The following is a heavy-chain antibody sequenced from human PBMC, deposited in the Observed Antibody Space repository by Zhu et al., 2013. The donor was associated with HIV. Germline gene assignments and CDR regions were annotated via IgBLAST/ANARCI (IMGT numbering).Heavy chain of an antibody. CDR3: ARDRSDSSGYHWFDY. CDR2: INPNSGGT. D-gene: IGHD3-22*01. Sequence: QVQLVQSGAEVKKPGASVKVSCKASGYTFTGYYMHWVRQAPGQGLEWMGWINPNSGGTNYAQKFQGRVTMTRDTSISTAYMELSRLRSDDTAVYYCARDRSDSSGYHWFDYWGQGTLVTVSS. V-gene: IGHV1-2*02. CDR1: GYTFTGYY. J-gene: IGHJ4*02.